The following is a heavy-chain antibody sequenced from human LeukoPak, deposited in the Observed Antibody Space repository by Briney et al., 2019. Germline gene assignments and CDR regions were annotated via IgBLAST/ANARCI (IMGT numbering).Heavy chain of an antibody. Sequence: PGGALRLSCAASGFPFSNHSLHWVRQAPGKGLDWVSSISAGGDFVHYGDSVKGRFTMSRDNAKNSLHLQMDSLTAEDTAVYYCVRGKYDKSNYAYLYLWRRRTLDSVPRASTRGK. CDR1: GFPFSNHS. CDR3: VRGKYDKSNYAYLYLWRRRTLDSVPRAST. V-gene: IGHV3-21*01. D-gene: IGHD3-10*01. CDR2: ISAGGDFV. J-gene: IGHJ6*03.